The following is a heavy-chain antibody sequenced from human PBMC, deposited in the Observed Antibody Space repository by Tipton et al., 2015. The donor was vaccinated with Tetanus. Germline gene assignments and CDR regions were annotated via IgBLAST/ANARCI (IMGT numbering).Heavy chain of an antibody. CDR3: ARIHDFWSGYFDF. CDR2: VSYSGRT. J-gene: IGHJ4*02. Sequence: TLSLTCTVSGGSVRSGDYSWNWIRQPPGKGLEWLAYVSYSGRTNSNYSLKSRVTVSADPSKNQFSLKLSSVTAADTAVYYCARIHDFWSGYFDFWGQGTPGTVSS. D-gene: IGHD3-3*01. CDR1: GGSVRSGDYS. V-gene: IGHV4-61*08.